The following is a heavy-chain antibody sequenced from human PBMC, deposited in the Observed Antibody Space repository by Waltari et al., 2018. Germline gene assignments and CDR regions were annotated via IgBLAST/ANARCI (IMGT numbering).Heavy chain of an antibody. CDR2: IYYSGST. Sequence: QVQLQESGPGLVKPSETLSLTCTVSGGSISSSSYYWGWIRQPPGKGLEWIGSIYYSGSTYYNPSLKSRVTISVDTSKNQFSLKLSSVTAADTAVYYCARGSIGSSWYVSWFDPWGQGTLVTVSS. V-gene: IGHV4-39*07. D-gene: IGHD6-13*01. J-gene: IGHJ5*02. CDR3: ARGSIGSSWYVSWFDP. CDR1: GGSISSSSYY.